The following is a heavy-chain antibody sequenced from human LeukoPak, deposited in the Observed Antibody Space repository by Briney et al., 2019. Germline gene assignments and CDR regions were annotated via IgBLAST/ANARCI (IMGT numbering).Heavy chain of an antibody. CDR2: ISGSGGSR. J-gene: IGHJ6*03. Sequence: GGSLRLSCAASGFTFSSYGMSWVRQAPGKGLEWVSAISGSGGSRYYADSVKGRFTISRDKSKNTLYLQMNSLRAEDTAVYYCAREVEGCQLLSRKYYYYYMDVWGKGTRVTISS. CDR3: AREVEGCQLLSRKYYYYYMDV. CDR1: GFTFSSYG. D-gene: IGHD2-2*01. V-gene: IGHV3-23*01.